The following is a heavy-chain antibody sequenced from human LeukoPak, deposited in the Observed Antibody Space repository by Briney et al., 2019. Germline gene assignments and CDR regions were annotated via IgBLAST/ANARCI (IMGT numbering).Heavy chain of an antibody. CDR1: GGSISSYY. J-gene: IGHJ2*01. CDR2: IYYSGST. V-gene: IGHV4-59*01. Sequence: SETLSLTCTVSGGSISSYYWSWIRQPPGKGLEWIGYIYYSGSTNYNPSLKSRVTISVDTSKNQFSLKLSSVTAADTAVYYCARRTRRDFGVVHPSFDWYFDLWGRGTLVTVSS. CDR3: ARRTRRDFGVVHPSFDWYFDL. D-gene: IGHD3-3*01.